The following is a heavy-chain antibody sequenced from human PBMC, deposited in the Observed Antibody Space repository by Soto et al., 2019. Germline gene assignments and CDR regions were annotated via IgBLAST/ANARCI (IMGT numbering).Heavy chain of an antibody. J-gene: IGHJ4*02. V-gene: IGHV4-39*01. D-gene: IGHD6-19*01. Sequence: PSETLSLTCTVSGGSISSSSYYWGWIRQPPGKGLEWIGSIYYSGSTYYNPSLKSRVTISVDTSKNQFSLKLSSVTAADTAVYYCARLATHWGIAVAYWGQGTLVTVSS. CDR2: IYYSGST. CDR1: GGSISSSSYY. CDR3: ARLATHWGIAVAY.